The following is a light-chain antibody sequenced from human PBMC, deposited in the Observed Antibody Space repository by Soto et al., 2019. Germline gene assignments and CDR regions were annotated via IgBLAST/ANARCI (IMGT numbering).Light chain of an antibody. CDR2: GAS. V-gene: IGKV3-20*01. J-gene: IGKJ1*01. CDR3: HQYGSSRT. CDR1: QSVSSSY. Sequence: EVVLTQSPGTLSLSPGERATLSCRASQSVSSSYLAWYQQKPGQAPRLLIYGASSRATGIPDRFSGGGSGTDFTLTISRLEPEDFAVYYCHQYGSSRTFGQGTKVDIK.